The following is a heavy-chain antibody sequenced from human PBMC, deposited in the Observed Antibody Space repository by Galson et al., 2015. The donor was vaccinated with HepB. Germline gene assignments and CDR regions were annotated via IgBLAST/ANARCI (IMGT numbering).Heavy chain of an antibody. CDR2: ISAYNGNT. CDR1: GYTFTSYG. Sequence: SVKVSCKASGYTFTSYGISWVRQAPGQGLEWMGWISAYNGNTNYAQKLQGRVTMTTDTSTSTAYMELRSLRSDDTAVYYCARDRLGRANRLVENDYWGQGTLVTVSS. J-gene: IGHJ4*02. CDR3: ARDRLGRANRLVENDY. D-gene: IGHD2-15*01. V-gene: IGHV1-18*01.